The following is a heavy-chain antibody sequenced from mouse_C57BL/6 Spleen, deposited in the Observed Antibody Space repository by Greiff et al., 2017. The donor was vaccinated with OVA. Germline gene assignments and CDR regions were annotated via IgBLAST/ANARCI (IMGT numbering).Heavy chain of an antibody. D-gene: IGHD1-1*01. CDR1: GYTFTSYW. Sequence: QVQLQQPGAELVKPGASVKVSCKASGYTFTSYWMHWVKQRPGQGLEWIGRINPSDSDTNYNQKFKGKATLTVDESSSTAYMQLSSLTSEDSAVYYCAISPFTVVATDYAMDYWGQGTSVTVSS. J-gene: IGHJ4*01. V-gene: IGHV1-74*01. CDR2: INPSDSDT. CDR3: AISPFTVVATDYAMDY.